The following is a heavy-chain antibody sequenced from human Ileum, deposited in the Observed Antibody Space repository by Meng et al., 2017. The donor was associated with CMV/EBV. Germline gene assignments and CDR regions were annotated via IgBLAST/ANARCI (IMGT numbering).Heavy chain of an antibody. Sequence: GQRPGSGPGLLKPSETLSLTCTVSGCSISGYYWSWIRQPATKGLEWIGRVYSSGSTDYNPSLQSRVTMSVDTSKNQFSLKLSSVTAADTAVYYCARGSSSWAFDYWGQGTLVTVFS. D-gene: IGHD2-2*01. V-gene: IGHV4-4*07. CDR2: VYSSGST. CDR3: ARGSSSWAFDY. CDR1: GCSISGYY. J-gene: IGHJ4*02.